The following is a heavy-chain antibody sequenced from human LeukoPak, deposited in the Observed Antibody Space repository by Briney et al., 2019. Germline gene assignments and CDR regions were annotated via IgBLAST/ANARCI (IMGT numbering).Heavy chain of an antibody. CDR3: ARLSRMGSGYYCDY. D-gene: IGHD3-3*01. J-gene: IGHJ4*02. V-gene: IGHV4-59*08. CDR2: IHYSGST. Sequence: PSETLSLTCTVSGGSISSYYWSWIRQPPGKELEWIGYIHYSGSTNYNPSLKSRVSISVDTSQNQSSLKLRSATAEDTAVYYCARLSRMGSGYYCDYWGKGTLVTVSS. CDR1: GGSISSYY.